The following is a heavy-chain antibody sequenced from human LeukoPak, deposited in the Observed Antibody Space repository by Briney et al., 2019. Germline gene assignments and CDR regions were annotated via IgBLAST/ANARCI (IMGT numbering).Heavy chain of an antibody. D-gene: IGHD3-22*01. CDR3: ARELGGYYYDSSGRNDAFDI. CDR1: GFTFSSYA. CDR2: ISSNGGST. V-gene: IGHV3-64*01. Sequence: GGSLRLSCAASGFTFSSYAMHWVRQAPGKGLEYVSAISSNGGSTYYANSVKGRFTISRDNSKNTLYLQMGSLRAEDMAVYYCARELGGYYYDSSGRNDAFDIWGQGTMVTVSS. J-gene: IGHJ3*02.